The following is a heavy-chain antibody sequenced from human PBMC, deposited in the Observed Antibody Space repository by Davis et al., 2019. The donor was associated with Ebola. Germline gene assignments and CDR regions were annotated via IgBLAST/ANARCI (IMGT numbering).Heavy chain of an antibody. CDR1: GGSISSYY. V-gene: IGHV3-7*01. J-gene: IGHJ4*02. D-gene: IGHD2-15*01. CDR2: IRQDGSEK. CDR3: VREGGGSWGY. Sequence: ETLSLTCTVSGGSISSYYRTWVRQAPGKGLEWVANIRQDGSEKYYVDSVEGRFAISRDNAKNSLYLQMNSLRAEDTAVYYCVREGGGSWGYWGQGTLVTVSS.